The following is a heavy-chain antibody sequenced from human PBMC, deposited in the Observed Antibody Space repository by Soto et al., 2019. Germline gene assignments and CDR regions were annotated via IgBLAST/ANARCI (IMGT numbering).Heavy chain of an antibody. V-gene: IGHV5-51*01. J-gene: IGHJ3*01. CDR1: GYSFTSYW. D-gene: IGHD4-4*01. Sequence: GESLKISCKGSGYSFTSYWIGWVRQMPGKGLEWMGIIYPGDSDTRYSPSFQGQVTISADTSISTAYLQWSSLKASDTAMYYCARHRLTTNDAFDFWGQGTMVTVSS. CDR2: IYPGDSDT. CDR3: ARHRLTTNDAFDF.